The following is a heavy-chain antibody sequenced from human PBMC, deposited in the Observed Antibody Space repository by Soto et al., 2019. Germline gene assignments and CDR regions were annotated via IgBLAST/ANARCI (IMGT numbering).Heavy chain of an antibody. CDR3: ERDPEAAMVNDYYYGLEG. V-gene: IGHV3-30-3*01. Sequence: PGGSLRLSCSASGFTFSSYAMHWVRQAPGKGLEWVAVISYDGSNKYYADSVKGRFTISRDNSKNTLYLQMNSLRAEDTAVYYCERDPEAAMVNDYYYGLEGWGQGTTVTV. D-gene: IGHD5-18*01. J-gene: IGHJ6*02. CDR1: GFTFSSYA. CDR2: ISYDGSNK.